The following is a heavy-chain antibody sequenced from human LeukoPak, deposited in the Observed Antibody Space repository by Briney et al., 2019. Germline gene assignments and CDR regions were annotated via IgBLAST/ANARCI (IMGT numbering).Heavy chain of an antibody. CDR2: IKQDGSEK. Sequence: GGSLRLSCAASGVTFSSYWMSWVRQAPGKGLEWVANIKQDGSEKYYVDSVKGRFTISRDNAKNSLYLQMNSLRAEDTAVYYCARDLTVGATSYWGQGTLVTVSS. CDR1: GVTFSSYW. J-gene: IGHJ4*02. D-gene: IGHD1-26*01. V-gene: IGHV3-7*01. CDR3: ARDLTVGATSY.